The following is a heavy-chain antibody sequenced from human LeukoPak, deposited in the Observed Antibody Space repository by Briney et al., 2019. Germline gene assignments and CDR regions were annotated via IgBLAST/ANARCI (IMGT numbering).Heavy chain of an antibody. CDR2: IYSEGDT. D-gene: IGHD2-15*01. V-gene: IGHV3-53*01. CDR3: ARGIDY. Sequence: GGSLRLSCAASGLSVSAIYMSWVRQAPGKGLEWVSVIYSEGDTYYADSVKGRFTISRDNSKNTLYLQMNTLRAEDTALYYCARGIDYWVQGTLVTVSS. CDR1: GLSVSAIY. J-gene: IGHJ4*02.